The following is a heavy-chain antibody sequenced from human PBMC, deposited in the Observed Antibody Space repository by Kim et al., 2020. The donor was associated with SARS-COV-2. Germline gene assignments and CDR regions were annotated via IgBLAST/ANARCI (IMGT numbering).Heavy chain of an antibody. CDR1: GFTFSSYG. J-gene: IGHJ3*02. CDR3: AKVSHYCSGGSCYSVGAFDI. Sequence: GGSLRLSCAASGFTFSSYGMHWVRQAPGKGLEWVAVISYDGSNKYYADSVKGRFTISRDNSKNTLYLQMNSLRAEDTAVYYCAKVSHYCSGGSCYSVGAFDIWGQGTMVTVSS. V-gene: IGHV3-30*18. D-gene: IGHD2-15*01. CDR2: ISYDGSNK.